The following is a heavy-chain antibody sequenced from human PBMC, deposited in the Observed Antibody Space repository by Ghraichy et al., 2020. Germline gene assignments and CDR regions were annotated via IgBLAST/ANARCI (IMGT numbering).Heavy chain of an antibody. CDR2: ISSSSSTI. V-gene: IGHV3-48*02. J-gene: IGHJ3*02. Sequence: GESLNISCAASGFTFSSDSMNWVRQAPGKGLEWVSYISSSSSTIYYADSVKGRFTISRDNAKNSLYLQMNSLRDEDTAVYYCASATMIVVVNTVPEGEHDHAFDIWGQGRMVTVSS. D-gene: IGHD3-22*01. CDR1: GFTFSSDS. CDR3: ASATMIVVVNTVPEGEHDHAFDI.